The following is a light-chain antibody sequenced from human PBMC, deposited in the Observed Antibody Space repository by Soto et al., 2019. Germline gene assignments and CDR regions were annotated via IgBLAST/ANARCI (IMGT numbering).Light chain of an antibody. CDR2: EVS. J-gene: IGLJ3*02. CDR3: NSYTTSSTWV. CDR1: NSDVGSYNY. V-gene: IGLV2-14*01. Sequence: QSALTQPASVSGSPGQSITISCTGTNSDVGSYNYVSWYQHHPGKAPKLMIYEVSNRPSGVSNRFSGSKSGNTASLTISGLQAEDEADYYCNSYTTSSTWVFGGGTKLTVL.